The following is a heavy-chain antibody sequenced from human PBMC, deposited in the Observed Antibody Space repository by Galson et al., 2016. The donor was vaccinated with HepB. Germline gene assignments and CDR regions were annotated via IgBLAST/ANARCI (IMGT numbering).Heavy chain of an antibody. J-gene: IGHJ5*02. CDR3: VKVGVACYFDP. V-gene: IGHV4-59*01. D-gene: IGHD3-3*01. CDR1: GGSISSYN. Sequence: ATRSLTCTVSGGSISSYNWSWIRPPPGKRQEWIGYIYYDGSTDYNPSLRSRVTMSVDKSKNQFSLKLSSVTAADTALYYCVKVGVACYFDPWGQGTLVTVSS. CDR2: IYYDGST.